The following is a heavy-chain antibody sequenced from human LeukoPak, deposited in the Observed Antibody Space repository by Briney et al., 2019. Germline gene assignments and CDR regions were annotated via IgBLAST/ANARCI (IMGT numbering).Heavy chain of an antibody. CDR1: GYTFTSYG. CDR2: IIPIFGTA. D-gene: IGHD3-9*01. V-gene: IGHV1-69*13. Sequence: SVKVSCKASGYTFTSYGISWVRQAPGQGLEWMGGIIPIFGTANYAQKFQGRVTITADESTSTAYMELSSLRSEDTAVYYCARDRDDYYDILTGHEEGGFDYWGQGTLVTVSS. J-gene: IGHJ4*02. CDR3: ARDRDDYYDILTGHEEGGFDY.